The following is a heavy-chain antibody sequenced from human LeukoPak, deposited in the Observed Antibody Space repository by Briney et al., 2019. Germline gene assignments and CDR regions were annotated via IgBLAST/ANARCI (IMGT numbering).Heavy chain of an antibody. J-gene: IGHJ4*02. D-gene: IGHD3-16*01. Sequence: PGGSLRLSCAASGFAFSSYSMNWVRQAPGKGLEWVSSISSSSSYKYYADSVKGRFTISRDNAKNSLYLQMNSLKAEDTAVYYCARFPAMIIDYWGQGTLVTVSS. CDR2: ISSSSSYK. CDR1: GFAFSSYS. CDR3: ARFPAMIIDY. V-gene: IGHV3-21*01.